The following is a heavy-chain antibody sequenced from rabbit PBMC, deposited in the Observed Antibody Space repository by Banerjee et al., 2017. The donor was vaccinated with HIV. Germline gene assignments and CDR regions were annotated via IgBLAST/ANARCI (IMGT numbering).Heavy chain of an antibody. CDR1: GFDLSSYYY. CDR2: IYTSSGST. V-gene: IGHV1S43*01. Sequence: QEQLEESGGGLVKPEGSLTLTCKASGFDLSSYYYMCWVRQAPGKGLELIACIYTSSGSTDYASWVNGRFTISRSTSLNTVDLKMTSLTAADTATYFCARVNYAGSGRYYAFNLWGPGTLVTVS. CDR3: ARVNYAGSGRYYAFNL. J-gene: IGHJ4*01. D-gene: IGHD4-2*01.